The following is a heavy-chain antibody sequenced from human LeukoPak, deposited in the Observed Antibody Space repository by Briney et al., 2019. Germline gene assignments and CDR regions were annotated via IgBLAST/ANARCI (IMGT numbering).Heavy chain of an antibody. CDR3: ARDSRVVAAIPFDY. J-gene: IGHJ4*02. D-gene: IGHD2-15*01. Sequence: ASVKVSCKASGYTFTGYYMHWVRQAPGQGLEWMGCINPNSGATRYAQKFQGRVTMTRDTSISTAYMELSRLRSDDTAVYYCARDSRVVAAIPFDYWGQGTLVTVSS. CDR1: GYTFTGYY. V-gene: IGHV1-2*02. CDR2: INPNSGAT.